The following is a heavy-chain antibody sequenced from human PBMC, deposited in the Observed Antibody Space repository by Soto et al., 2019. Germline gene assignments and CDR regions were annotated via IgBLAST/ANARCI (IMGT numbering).Heavy chain of an antibody. CDR2: ISSSSSYI. Sequence: EVQLVESGGGLVKPGGSLRLSCAASGFTFSSYSMNWVRQAPGKGLEWVSSISSSSSYIYYADSVKGRFTISRDNAKNSLYLQLNSLRAEDTAVYYCATAYPTVTNEKHDAFDIWGQGTMVTVSS. V-gene: IGHV3-21*01. D-gene: IGHD4-17*01. CDR1: GFTFSSYS. CDR3: ATAYPTVTNEKHDAFDI. J-gene: IGHJ3*02.